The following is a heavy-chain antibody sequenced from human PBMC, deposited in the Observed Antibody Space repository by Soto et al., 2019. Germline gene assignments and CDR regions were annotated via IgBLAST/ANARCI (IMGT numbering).Heavy chain of an antibody. Sequence: AASVKVSCKASGYTFTSYYMHWVRQAPGQGLEWMGIINPSGGSTSYAQKFQGRVTMTRDTSTSTVYMELSSLRSEDTAVYYCARDLIPITIFGVPQSHGMDVWGQGTTVTVSS. CDR2: INPSGGST. J-gene: IGHJ6*02. V-gene: IGHV1-46*01. D-gene: IGHD3-3*01. CDR3: ARDLIPITIFGVPQSHGMDV. CDR1: GYTFTSYY.